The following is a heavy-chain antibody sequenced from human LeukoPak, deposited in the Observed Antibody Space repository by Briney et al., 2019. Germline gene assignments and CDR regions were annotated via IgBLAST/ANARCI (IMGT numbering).Heavy chain of an antibody. V-gene: IGHV1-18*01. CDR1: GYTFTSYG. J-gene: IGHJ4*02. D-gene: IGHD5-18*01. Sequence: ASVKVSCKASGYTFTSYGISWVRQAPGQGLEWMGWISAYNGNTNYAQKLQGRVTMTTDTSTSTAYMELRSLRSDDTAVYYCARDMTRGYSYGSYDYWGQGTLVTASS. CDR2: ISAYNGNT. CDR3: ARDMTRGYSYGSYDY.